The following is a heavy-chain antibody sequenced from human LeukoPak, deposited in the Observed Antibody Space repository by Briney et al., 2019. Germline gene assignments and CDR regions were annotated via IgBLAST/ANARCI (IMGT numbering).Heavy chain of an antibody. CDR3: ATCRYDYVWGSYRHDLDY. V-gene: IGHV3-23*01. CDR1: GFTFRNFV. J-gene: IGHJ4*02. CDR2: ISGSGGST. Sequence: PGGSLRLSCAASGFTFRNFVMNWVRRAPGKGLEWVSAISGSGGSTYYADSVKGRFTISRDNSKNTLYLQMNSLRAEDTAVYYCATCRYDYVWGSYRHDLDYWGQGTLVTVSS. D-gene: IGHD3-16*02.